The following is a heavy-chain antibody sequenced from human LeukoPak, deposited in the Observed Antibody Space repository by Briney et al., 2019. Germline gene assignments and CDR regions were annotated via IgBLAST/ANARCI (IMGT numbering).Heavy chain of an antibody. J-gene: IGHJ5*01. CDR3: AVVVPTPRKENTGWSIDF. CDR2: INHSGNT. V-gene: IGHV4-34*01. CDR1: GESFSGYF. D-gene: IGHD6-19*01. Sequence: PSETLSLTCAVYGESFSGYFWRWIRLPPGKGLEWIGEINHSGNTNYNPSLKSRITISIDTSQTHFSLKLSSVTAANTADYYCAVVVPTPRKENTGWSIDFWGQGTLVTVSS.